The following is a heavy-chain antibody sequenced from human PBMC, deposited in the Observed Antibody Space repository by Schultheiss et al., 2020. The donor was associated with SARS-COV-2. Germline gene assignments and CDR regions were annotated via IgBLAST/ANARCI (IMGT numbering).Heavy chain of an antibody. CDR1: GYTFTSYG. CDR3: ASGYSSGWD. Sequence: ASVKVSCKASGYTFTSYGISWVRQAPGQGLEWMGWISAYNGNTNYAQKFQGRVTMTRDTSISTAYMELSRLRSDDTAVYYCASGYSSGWDWGQGTLVTVSS. J-gene: IGHJ4*02. D-gene: IGHD6-19*01. V-gene: IGHV1-18*01. CDR2: ISAYNGNT.